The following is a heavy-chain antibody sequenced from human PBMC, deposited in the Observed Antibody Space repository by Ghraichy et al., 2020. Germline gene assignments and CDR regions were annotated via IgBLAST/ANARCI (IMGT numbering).Heavy chain of an antibody. CDR2: IYSGGST. Sequence: GGSLRLSCAASGFTVSSNYMSWVRQAPGKGLEWVSVIYSGGSTYYADSMKGRFTISRDNSKNTLYLQMNSLRAEDTTVYYCAREFAYGGNTLGYFDYWGQGTLVTVSS. V-gene: IGHV3-66*01. CDR3: AREFAYGGNTLGYFDY. CDR1: GFTVSSNY. J-gene: IGHJ4*02. D-gene: IGHD4-23*01.